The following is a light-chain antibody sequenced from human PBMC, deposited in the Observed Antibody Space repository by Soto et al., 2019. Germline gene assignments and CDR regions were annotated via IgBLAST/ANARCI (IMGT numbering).Light chain of an antibody. Sequence: ESVLTQSPGPLSLSPGERATLSCGASQSVRSTHLAWYQLKPGQAPRLFIYGASSRATGIPDRFSGSGSGTDFTLTISRLEPEDFAVYICQQYGTSPRTFGQGTRLEI. CDR3: QQYGTSPRT. J-gene: IGKJ5*01. CDR2: GAS. CDR1: QSVRSTH. V-gene: IGKV3-20*01.